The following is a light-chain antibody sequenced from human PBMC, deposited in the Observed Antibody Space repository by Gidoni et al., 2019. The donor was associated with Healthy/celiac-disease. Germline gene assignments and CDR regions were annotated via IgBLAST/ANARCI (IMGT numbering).Light chain of an antibody. J-gene: IGLJ2*01. CDR1: NLGSKN. Sequence: SYELTQPLAVSGALGQTARITCGGNNLGSKNVHWYQQKPGQAPVLVIYRASNRPSGIPDRFSGSNSGNTATLTLSRAQAGDEADYSCPVWARTTYVVFGGGTKLTVL. CDR3: PVWARTTYVV. CDR2: RAS. V-gene: IGLV3-9*01.